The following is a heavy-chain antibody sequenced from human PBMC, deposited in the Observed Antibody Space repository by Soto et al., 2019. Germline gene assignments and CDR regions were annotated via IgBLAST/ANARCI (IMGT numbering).Heavy chain of an antibody. J-gene: IGHJ4*02. CDR2: IYSGGRN. CDR3: ARGSSRWDY. V-gene: IGHV4-4*07. D-gene: IGHD6-13*01. CDR1: GGSIGSFY. Sequence: XETLSLSTTVSGGSIGSFYWSWIRQPAGKGLEWIGRIYSGGRNNYNPSLKSRVTMSVDTSKKQFSLRLSSVTAADTAMYYCARGSSRWDYWGQGTLVT.